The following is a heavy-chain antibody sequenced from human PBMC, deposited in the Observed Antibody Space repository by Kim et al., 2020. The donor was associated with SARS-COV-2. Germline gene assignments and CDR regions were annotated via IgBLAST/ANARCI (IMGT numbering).Heavy chain of an antibody. CDR1: GFTFSSYG. CDR3: AKLITERGAFDI. V-gene: IGHV3-23*01. Sequence: GGSLRLSCAASGFTFSSYGMSWVRPAPGKGLEWVSGISGSGGSTYYADSVKGRFTISRDNSKNTLYLQMNSLRAEDTAVYYCAKLITERGAFDIWGQGTMVTVSS. D-gene: IGHD2-8*01. J-gene: IGHJ3*02. CDR2: ISGSGGST.